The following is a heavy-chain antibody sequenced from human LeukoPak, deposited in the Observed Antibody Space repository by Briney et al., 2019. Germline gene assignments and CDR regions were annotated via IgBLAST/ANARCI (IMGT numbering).Heavy chain of an antibody. CDR3: ARGQLVPAIDY. CDR1: GGAISTYY. J-gene: IGHJ4*02. CDR2: IYYSGST. D-gene: IGHD6-6*01. V-gene: IGHV4-59*01. Sequence: NPSETLSLTCIVSGGAISTYYWSWIRQPPGKGLEWIGYIYYSGSTNYNPSLKSRVTISVDTSKNQFSLKLSSVTAADTAVYYCARGQLVPAIDYWGQGTLVTVSS.